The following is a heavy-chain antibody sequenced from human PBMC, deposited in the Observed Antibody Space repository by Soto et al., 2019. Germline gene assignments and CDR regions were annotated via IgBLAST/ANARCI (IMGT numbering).Heavy chain of an antibody. V-gene: IGHV1-3*01. CDR3: ARTNAYNWNYVWNTDGMDV. CDR1: GYTFTDYF. Sequence: GASVKVSCKASGYTFTDYFMNWMRQAPGQRLEWMGWINAGNGNTKYSQKLQGRVTITRDTSSSTAYMQLSSLRSEDTAVYYCARTNAYNWNYVWNTDGMDVWGQGTTVPSP. J-gene: IGHJ6*02. CDR2: INAGNGNT. D-gene: IGHD1-7*01.